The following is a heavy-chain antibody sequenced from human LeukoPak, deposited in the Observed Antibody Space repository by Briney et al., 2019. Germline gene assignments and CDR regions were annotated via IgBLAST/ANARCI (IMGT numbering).Heavy chain of an antibody. V-gene: IGHV4-59*01. J-gene: IGHJ3*01. CDR2: IYYSGST. CDR3: ARDRVLYDYDSSGFYQGAFDF. Sequence: TPSETLSLTCTVSGGSINSYYWSWIRQPPGKGLEWIGYIYYSGSTNYNPSLKSRVTISVDMSKNEFSLELTSVTAADTAVYYCARDRVLYDYDSSGFYQGAFDFWGQGTMVTVSS. CDR1: GGSINSYY. D-gene: IGHD3-22*01.